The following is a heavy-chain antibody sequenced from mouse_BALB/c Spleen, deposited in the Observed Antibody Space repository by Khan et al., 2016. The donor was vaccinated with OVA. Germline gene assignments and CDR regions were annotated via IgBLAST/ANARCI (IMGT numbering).Heavy chain of an antibody. CDR1: GYTFTTYG. Sequence: QVQLKQSGPELKKPGVTVKISCKASGYTFTTYGMNWVKQAPGKGLKWMGWINTYTGEPTYVDDFKGRFAFSLETSASTAYLQINNLKNEDTATYFCARVEYSGTMDYWGQGTSVTVSS. V-gene: IGHV9-3-1*01. CDR2: INTYTGEP. J-gene: IGHJ4*01. CDR3: ARVEYSGTMDY.